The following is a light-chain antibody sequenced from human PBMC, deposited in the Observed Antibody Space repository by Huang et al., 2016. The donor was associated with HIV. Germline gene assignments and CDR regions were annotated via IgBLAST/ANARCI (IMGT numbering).Light chain of an antibody. J-gene: IGKJ2*01. V-gene: IGKV1-33*01. CDR3: QQYDDLPYT. CDR1: QDISNY. Sequence: DIQMTQSPSSLSASVGDRVTITCQASQDISNYLNWYQQKPGKAPTLLIYEASNLETGVPSRFSGSGSGTDFTFTISSLQPEDIATYYCQQYDDLPYTFGQGTKLEIK. CDR2: EAS.